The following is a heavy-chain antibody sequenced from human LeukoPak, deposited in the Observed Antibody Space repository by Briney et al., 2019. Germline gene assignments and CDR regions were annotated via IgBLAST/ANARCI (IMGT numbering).Heavy chain of an antibody. CDR3: ARGDSSGYYYFDY. V-gene: IGHV3-23*01. CDR2: IYENGGTT. J-gene: IGHJ4*02. D-gene: IGHD6-19*01. CDR1: GFTFRSHA. Sequence: GGSLRLSCVGSGFTFRSHAMSWVRQAPEKGLEFVSGIYENGGTTYYADSVKGRFSISRDNSKNTLYLQMNSLRAEDTAVYYCARGDSSGYYYFDYWGQGTLVTVSS.